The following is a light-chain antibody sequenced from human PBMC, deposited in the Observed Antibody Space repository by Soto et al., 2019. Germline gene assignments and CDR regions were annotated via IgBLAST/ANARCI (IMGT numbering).Light chain of an antibody. CDR2: DAS. CDR3: QQYSVYWT. CDR1: QSVSRSY. Sequence: IVLTQSSGTLSLSPWDRATLSCRASQSVSRSYLGWYQQKPGLAPRLLIYDASNRATGIPDRFSGSGSGTEFTLTINSLQPDDFATYYCQQYSVYWTFGQGTKVDIK. V-gene: IGKV3D-20*01. J-gene: IGKJ1*01.